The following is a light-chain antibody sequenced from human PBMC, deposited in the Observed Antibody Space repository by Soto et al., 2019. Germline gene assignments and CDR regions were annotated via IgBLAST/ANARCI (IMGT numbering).Light chain of an antibody. J-gene: IGLJ3*02. CDR3: GADHGSGSNFGGV. V-gene: IGLV9-49*01. CDR2: VGTGGIVG. Sequence: QSVLTQPPSASASLGASVTLTCTLSSGYSNYKVDWYQQRPGKGPRFVMRVGTGGIVGSKGDGIPDRFSVLGSGLNRYLTIKNIQEEGESDYHCGADHGSGSNFGGVFGGGTKLTVL. CDR1: SGYSNYK.